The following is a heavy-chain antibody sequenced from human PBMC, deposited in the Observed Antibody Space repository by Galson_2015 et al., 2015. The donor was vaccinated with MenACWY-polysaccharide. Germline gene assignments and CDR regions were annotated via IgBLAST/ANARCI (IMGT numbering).Heavy chain of an antibody. Sequence: CAISGDSVSSNSAAWNWIRQSPSRGLEWLGRTYYRSKWYHDYPVSVKGRITINPDTSKNQFSLQLNSVTPDDTALYYCARTCPPYSRTWYECFDYCVQGTLVTVSS. CDR3: ARTCPPYSRTWYECFDY. CDR2: TYYRSKWYH. CDR1: GDSVSSNSAA. D-gene: IGHD6-13*01. V-gene: IGHV6-1*01. J-gene: IGHJ4*02.